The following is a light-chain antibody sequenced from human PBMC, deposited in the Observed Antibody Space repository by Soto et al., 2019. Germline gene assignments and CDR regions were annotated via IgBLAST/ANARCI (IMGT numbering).Light chain of an antibody. V-gene: IGKV4-1*01. Sequence: DIVMTQSPDSLAVSLGERATINCKSSQSVLYSSNNKNYLAWYQQKPGQPPKLLIYWASTRESGVPXRXXXXXXXXXXXXTISSLQAEDVAVYYCQQYYSTPYTFGQGTKLEIK. CDR2: WAS. J-gene: IGKJ2*01. CDR3: QQYYSTPYT. CDR1: QSVLYSSNNKNY.